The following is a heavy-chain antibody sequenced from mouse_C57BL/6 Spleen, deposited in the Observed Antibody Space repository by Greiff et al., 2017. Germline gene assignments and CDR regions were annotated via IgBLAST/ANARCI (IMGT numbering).Heavy chain of an antibody. D-gene: IGHD5-2*01. CDR3: ARGNSPYAMDY. J-gene: IGHJ4*01. CDR1: GFTFSSYG. CDR2: ISSGGSYT. V-gene: IGHV5-6*01. Sequence: EVKVVESGGDLVKPGGSLKLSCAASGFTFSSYGMSWVRQTPDKRLEWVATISSGGSYTYYPDSVKGRFTISRDNAKNTLYLQMSSLKSEDTAMYYCARGNSPYAMDYWGQGTSVTVSS.